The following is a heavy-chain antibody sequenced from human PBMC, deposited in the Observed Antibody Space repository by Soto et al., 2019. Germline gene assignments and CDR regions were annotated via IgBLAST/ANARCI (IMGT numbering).Heavy chain of an antibody. CDR2: INDSGDV. CDR3: ARGPFRVVAGYYQYGVDV. D-gene: IGHD6-19*01. J-gene: IGHJ6*02. CDR1: DGSFSGYY. V-gene: IGHV4-34*01. Sequence: SETLSLTCAVLDGSFSGYYWTWVRQPPGKGLEWIAEINDSGDVNYIPSLRSRLSLSADTSKNQISLRLKSLTAADTAVYYCARGPFRVVAGYYQYGVDVWGQGTTVTVSS.